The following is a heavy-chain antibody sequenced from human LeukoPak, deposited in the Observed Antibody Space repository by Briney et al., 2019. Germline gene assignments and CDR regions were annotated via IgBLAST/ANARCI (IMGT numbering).Heavy chain of an antibody. CDR2: MSGSGGST. CDR1: GFTFSIYA. V-gene: IGHV3-23*01. CDR3: ANEREYSYLYDAFDI. J-gene: IGHJ3*02. D-gene: IGHD3-16*02. Sequence: GGSLRLSCAASGFTFSIYAMSWVRQAPGKGLEWVSGMSGSGGSTYYADSVKGRFTISRDNSKNTLYLQMNTLRAEDTAVYYCANEREYSYLYDAFDIWGQGTMVTVSS.